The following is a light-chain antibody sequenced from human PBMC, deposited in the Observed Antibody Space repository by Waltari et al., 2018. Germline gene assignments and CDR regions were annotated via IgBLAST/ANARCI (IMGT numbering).Light chain of an antibody. CDR3: ATWDNSLSEVV. CDR1: ISTIGYYY. CDR2: DNN. Sequence: SVLPQPPSVSAAPGQKVTISCSGSISTIGYYYVSWYHQLPGAAPKLLMYDNNKRPSGIPDRFSASKSGTSATLGITGLQIGDEADYYCATWDNSLSEVVFGGGTKLTVL. J-gene: IGLJ2*01. V-gene: IGLV1-51*01.